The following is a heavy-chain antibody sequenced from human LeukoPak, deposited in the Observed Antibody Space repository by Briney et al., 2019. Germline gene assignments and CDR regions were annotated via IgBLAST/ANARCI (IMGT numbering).Heavy chain of an antibody. J-gene: IGHJ3*02. CDR2: ISSPSSTI. CDR3: ARSGGNYGGALDI. Sequence: PGGSLRLSCAASGFTFSVYNMIWVRQAPGKRLEWISYISSPSSTIYYADSVKGRFTISRDNAKNSLYLQMNSLRAEDTAVYYCARSGGNYGGALDIWGQGTMVTVSS. CDR1: GFTFSVYN. V-gene: IGHV3-48*01. D-gene: IGHD2-15*01.